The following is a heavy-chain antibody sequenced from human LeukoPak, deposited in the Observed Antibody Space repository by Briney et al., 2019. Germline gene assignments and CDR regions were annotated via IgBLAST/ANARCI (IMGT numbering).Heavy chain of an antibody. D-gene: IGHD6-13*01. CDR3: AKDSIAAAGNVNYFDY. CDR2: ISGGGTGT. V-gene: IGHV3-23*01. Sequence: PGGSRRLSCAASGFTFSTYAMSWVRQAPGKGLEWVSAISGGGTGTYYADSVKGRFTISRDNSKNTLYLQMKRLRGEDTAVYHCAKDSIAAAGNVNYFDYWGQGTLVTVSS. CDR1: GFTFSTYA. J-gene: IGHJ4*02.